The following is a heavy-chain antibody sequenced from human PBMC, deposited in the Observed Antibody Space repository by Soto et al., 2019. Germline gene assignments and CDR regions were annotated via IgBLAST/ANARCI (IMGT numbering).Heavy chain of an antibody. CDR2: ISAYNGNT. Sequence: QVQLVQSGAEVKKPGASVKVSCKASGYTFTSYGISWVRQAPGQGLEWMGWISAYNGNTKYAQKLQGRVTMTTDTXXXXXXXXXXXXXXXXXXXXXXXXXXXXXXXXXWGQGTLVTVSS. V-gene: IGHV1-18*01. CDR3: XXXXXXXXXXX. CDR1: GYTFTSYG. J-gene: IGHJ4*02.